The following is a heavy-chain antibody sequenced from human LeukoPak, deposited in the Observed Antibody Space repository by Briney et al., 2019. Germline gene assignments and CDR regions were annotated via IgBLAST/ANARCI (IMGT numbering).Heavy chain of an antibody. V-gene: IGHV4-59*12. CDR2: IYYSGST. Sequence: SSETLSLTCTVSGGSISSYYWSWIRQPPGKGLEWIGYIYYSGSTNYNPSLKSRVTISVDTSKNQFSLKLTSVTAADTAVYYCARGGNGGGFHYWGQGTLVTVSS. CDR3: ARGGNGGGFHY. D-gene: IGHD3-16*01. CDR1: GGSISSYY. J-gene: IGHJ4*02.